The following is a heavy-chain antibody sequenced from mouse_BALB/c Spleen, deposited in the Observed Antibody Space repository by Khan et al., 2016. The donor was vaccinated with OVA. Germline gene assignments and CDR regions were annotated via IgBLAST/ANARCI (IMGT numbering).Heavy chain of an antibody. CDR2: ISTYSGST. V-gene: IGHV1S137*01. D-gene: IGHD2-3*01. J-gene: IGHJ2*01. CDR1: GYTFTDYA. Sequence: QVQLQQSGPELVRPGVSVKISCKGSGYTFTDYAMYWVKQSHAKSLEWIGLISTYSGSTNYNQKFKGKVTMTVAKSSSAAYMELARLTSEDSAINYCARPAYDGYYDYWGQGTTLTVSS. CDR3: ARPAYDGYYDY.